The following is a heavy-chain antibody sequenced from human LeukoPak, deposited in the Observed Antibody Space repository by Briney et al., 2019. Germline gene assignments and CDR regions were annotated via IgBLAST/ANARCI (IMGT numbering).Heavy chain of an antibody. J-gene: IGHJ4*02. CDR1: GFTVSSNY. V-gene: IGHV3-66*01. CDR3: ARDRGYSTFDY. CDR2: IYSGGST. Sequence: PGGSLRLSCAASGFTVSSNYMSWVRQAPGKGLEWVSVIYSGGSTYYADSVKGRFTISRDNAKNSLFLQMNSLRVEDTAVYYCARDRGYSTFDYWGQGTLVTVSS. D-gene: IGHD4-23*01.